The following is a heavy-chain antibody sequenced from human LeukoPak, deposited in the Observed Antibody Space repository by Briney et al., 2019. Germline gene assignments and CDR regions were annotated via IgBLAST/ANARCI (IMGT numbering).Heavy chain of an antibody. V-gene: IGHV7-4-1*02. CDR2: INTDTGNP. CDR3: ATYRSADLGFDP. CDR1: GYIFSSYA. Sequence: GASVKVSCKASGYIFSSYAINWVRQAPGQGLEWMGWINTDTGNPTYAQGFTGRFVFSLDTSVSTAYLQINRLKAEDTGVYYCATYRSADLGFDPWGQGTLVTVSS. J-gene: IGHJ5*02. D-gene: IGHD6-25*01.